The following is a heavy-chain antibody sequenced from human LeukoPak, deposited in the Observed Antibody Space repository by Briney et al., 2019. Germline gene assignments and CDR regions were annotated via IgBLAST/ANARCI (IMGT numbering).Heavy chain of an antibody. V-gene: IGHV3-21*04. D-gene: IGHD6-13*01. J-gene: IGHJ3*02. CDR1: GFTFSSYS. CDR3: AKDLGHLAAARLGGAFDI. CDR2: ISGTSSHI. Sequence: GGSLGLSCAASGFTFSSYSMNWVRRAPGKGLEWVAGISGTSSHIYYADSVKGRFTISRDNAKNSLYLQMNSLRAEDTAVYYCAKDLGHLAAARLGGAFDIWGQGTMVTVSS.